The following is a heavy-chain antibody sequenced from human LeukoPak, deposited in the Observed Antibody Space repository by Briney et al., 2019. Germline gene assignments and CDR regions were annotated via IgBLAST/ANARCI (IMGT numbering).Heavy chain of an antibody. CDR3: ARDRPDYYDSSGYTYSYYYMDV. D-gene: IGHD3-22*01. V-gene: IGHV3-48*03. CDR2: ISSSGNTI. J-gene: IGHJ6*03. CDR1: GFTFSSYQ. Sequence: GGSLRLSCAASGFTFSSYQMKWVRQAPGKGQEWFSYISSSGNTIHYADSVKGRSTISRDNAKNSLYLQMNSLRAEDTAVYYCARDRPDYYDSSGYTYSYYYMDVWGKGTTVTVSS.